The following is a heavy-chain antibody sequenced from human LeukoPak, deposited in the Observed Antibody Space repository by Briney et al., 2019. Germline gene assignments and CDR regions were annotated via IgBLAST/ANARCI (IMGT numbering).Heavy chain of an antibody. D-gene: IGHD4-11*01. V-gene: IGHV4-59*12. CDR3: ARDNGDYRSIYYYMDV. CDR1: GGSISSYY. CDR2: IYYSWSS. J-gene: IGHJ6*03. Sequence: SETLPLTCTVSGGSISSYYWSWIRQPPGKGLEWIGYIYYSWSSYYNPSLKSRVTLSLDTSKNQFSLKLSSVTAADTAVYYCARDNGDYRSIYYYMDVWGKGTTVTVSS.